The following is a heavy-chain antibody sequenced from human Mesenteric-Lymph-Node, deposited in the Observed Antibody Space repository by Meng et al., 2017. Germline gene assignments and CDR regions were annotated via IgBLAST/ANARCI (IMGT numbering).Heavy chain of an antibody. CDR3: ARDPTYYYDSSGYGWFDP. D-gene: IGHD3-22*01. V-gene: IGHV1-2*02. Sequence: ASVKVSCKASGYTFTGYYMHWVRQAPGQGLEWMGWINPNSGGTNYAQKFQGRVTMTRDTSISTAYMELSRLRSDDTAVYYCARDPTYYYDSSGYGWFDPWGQGTLVTVSS. J-gene: IGHJ5*02. CDR2: INPNSGGT. CDR1: GYTFTGYY.